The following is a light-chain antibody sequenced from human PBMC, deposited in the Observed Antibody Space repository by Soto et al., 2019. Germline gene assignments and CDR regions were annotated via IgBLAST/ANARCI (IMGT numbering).Light chain of an antibody. CDR3: QKRSNWPPRT. CDR2: DAS. Sequence: EIVLTQSPATLSLSPGERATLSCRASQSVSSYLAWYQQKPGQAPRLLIYDASNRATSIPARFSGSGSGTDFTITISSLEPEDFAVYYCQKRSNWPPRTFVGGTRVEIK. J-gene: IGKJ4*01. V-gene: IGKV3-11*01. CDR1: QSVSSY.